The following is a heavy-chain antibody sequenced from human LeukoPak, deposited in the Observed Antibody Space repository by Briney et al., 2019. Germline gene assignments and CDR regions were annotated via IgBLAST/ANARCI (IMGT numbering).Heavy chain of an antibody. CDR2: IFHTGST. J-gene: IGHJ4*02. V-gene: IGHV4-38-2*02. D-gene: IGHD6-13*01. Sequence: SETLSLTCTVSGYSISSGYYWAWIRQPPGKGLEWIGSIFHTGSTYHNPSLKSRVTISVDTSKNQFSLNLNSVTVAGTAVYYCARDHSSSSEDYWGQGTLVTVSS. CDR1: GYSISSGYY. CDR3: ARDHSSSSEDY.